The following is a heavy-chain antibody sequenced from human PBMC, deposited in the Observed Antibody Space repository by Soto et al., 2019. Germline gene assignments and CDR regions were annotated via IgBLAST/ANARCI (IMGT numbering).Heavy chain of an antibody. D-gene: IGHD3-16*01. CDR2: IIPIFGTA. J-gene: IGHJ5*02. CDR1: GGTFSSYA. CDR3: ARFTTGEDLPTGPKWFDP. V-gene: IGHV1-69*13. Sequence: GASVKVSCKASGGTFSSYAISWVRQAPGQGLEWMGGIIPIFGTANYAQKFQGRVTITADESTSTAYMELSSLRSEDTAVYYCARFTTGEDLPTGPKWFDPWGQGTLVTVSS.